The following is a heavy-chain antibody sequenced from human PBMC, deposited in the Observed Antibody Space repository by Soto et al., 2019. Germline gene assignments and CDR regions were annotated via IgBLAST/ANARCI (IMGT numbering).Heavy chain of an antibody. Sequence: SETLSLTCTVSAGSVSSESHYWSWIRQTPGKGLEWIGYIYYTGSTNYNPSLKGRVTMSVDTSRDQVSLRLRSVTRADTAVYYCARDQYGFRSGSYYYAMEVWGQGTKVTVSS. V-gene: IGHV4-61*01. D-gene: IGHD3-3*01. CDR1: AGSVSSESHY. CDR3: ARDQYGFRSGSYYYAMEV. CDR2: IYYTGST. J-gene: IGHJ6*02.